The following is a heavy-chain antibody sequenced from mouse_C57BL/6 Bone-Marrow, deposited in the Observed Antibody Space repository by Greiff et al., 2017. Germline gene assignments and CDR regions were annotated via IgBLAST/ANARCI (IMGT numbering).Heavy chain of an antibody. V-gene: IGHV1-81*01. CDR2: IYPRSGNT. CDR3: ARSRGYDGYPYFDY. J-gene: IGHJ2*01. CDR1: GYTFTSYG. Sequence: QVQLQQSGAELARPGASVKLSCKASGYTFTSYGISWVKQRTGQGLEWIGEIYPRSGNTYYNEKFQGKATLTADKSSSTAYMELRSLTSEDSAVYFCARSRGYDGYPYFDYWGQGTTLTVSS. D-gene: IGHD2-3*01.